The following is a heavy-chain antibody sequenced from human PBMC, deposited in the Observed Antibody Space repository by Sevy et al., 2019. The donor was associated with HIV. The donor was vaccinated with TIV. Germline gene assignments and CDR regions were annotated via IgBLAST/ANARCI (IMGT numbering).Heavy chain of an antibody. J-gene: IGHJ6*02. Sequence: GGSLRLSCVASGFTFDTYTMNWVRQAPGKGLEWVSSISGSSNYIYYADSVRGRFTISRDNAKKSLYLQMNSLRAEDTAVYYCAKRGGQYDLGMDVWGQGTTVTVSS. CDR3: AKRGGQYDLGMDV. V-gene: IGHV3-21*01. D-gene: IGHD3-3*01. CDR2: ISGSSNYI. CDR1: GFTFDTYT.